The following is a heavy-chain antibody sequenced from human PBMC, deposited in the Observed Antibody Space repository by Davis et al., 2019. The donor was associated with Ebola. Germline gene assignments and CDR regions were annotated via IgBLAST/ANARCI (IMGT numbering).Heavy chain of an antibody. V-gene: IGHV1-69*13. CDR3: ARSVDYGDFIHYYGMDV. CDR2: IIPISGTA. CDR1: GGTFSSYA. D-gene: IGHD4-17*01. Sequence: AASVKVSCKASGGTFSSYAISWVRQAPGQGLEWMGGIIPISGTANYAQKFQGRVTITADESTSTAYMELSSLRSEDTAVYYCARSVDYGDFIHYYGMDVWGQGTTVTVSS. J-gene: IGHJ6*02.